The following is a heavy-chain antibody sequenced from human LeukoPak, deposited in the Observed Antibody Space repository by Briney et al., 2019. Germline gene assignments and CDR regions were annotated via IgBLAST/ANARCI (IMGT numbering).Heavy chain of an antibody. CDR2: INHSGST. J-gene: IGHJ4*02. CDR1: GGSFSGYY. CDR3: ARVGSGSYLRY. Sequence: SETLSLTCAVYGGSFSGYYWSWIRQPPGKVLEWIGEINHSGSTNYNPSLKSRVTISVDTSKNQFSLKLSSVTAADTAVYYCARVGSGSYLRYWGQGTLVTVSS. D-gene: IGHD1-26*01. V-gene: IGHV4-34*01.